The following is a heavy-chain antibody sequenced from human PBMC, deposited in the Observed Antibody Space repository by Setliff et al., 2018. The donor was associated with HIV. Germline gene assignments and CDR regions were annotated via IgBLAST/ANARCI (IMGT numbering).Heavy chain of an antibody. CDR1: GYSISSGYY. Sequence: SETLSLTCTVSGYSISSGYYWGWIRQPPGEGLEWIGSIYHSGSTNYNPSLKSRVTISVDASKNQFSLKLSSVTAADTAVYYCARGDPLFDYWGQGTLVTVS. J-gene: IGHJ4*02. V-gene: IGHV4-38-2*02. CDR3: ARGDPLFDY. CDR2: IYHSGST.